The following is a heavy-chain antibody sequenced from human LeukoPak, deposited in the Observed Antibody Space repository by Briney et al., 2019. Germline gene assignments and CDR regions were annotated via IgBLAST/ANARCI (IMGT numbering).Heavy chain of an antibody. D-gene: IGHD3/OR15-3a*01. V-gene: IGHV3-7*04. CDR1: GFTFSNYW. J-gene: IGHJ4*02. Sequence: PGGSLRLSCAASGFTFSNYWMSWVRQAPGQGLEWVANIHPDGNEKYHVDSVKGRFTISRDNAKNLLHLQMDSLRVEDTAVYYCARGDDFSGDYWGQGTLVTVSS. CDR3: ARGDDFSGDY. CDR2: IHPDGNEK.